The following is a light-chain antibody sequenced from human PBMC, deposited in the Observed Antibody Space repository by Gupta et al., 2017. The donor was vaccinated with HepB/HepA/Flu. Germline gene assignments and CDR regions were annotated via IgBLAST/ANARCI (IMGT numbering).Light chain of an antibody. Sequence: EIVLTQSPGTLSLSPGERATLSCRASQSVSSSYLAWYQQKPGQAPRLLIYGASSRATGIPDRFSGSGYGTDFTLTISRREPEDFAVYYCQQYGSSLMCIFGQGTKLEIK. J-gene: IGKJ2*04. CDR1: QSVSSSY. CDR2: GAS. CDR3: QQYGSSLMCI. V-gene: IGKV3-20*01.